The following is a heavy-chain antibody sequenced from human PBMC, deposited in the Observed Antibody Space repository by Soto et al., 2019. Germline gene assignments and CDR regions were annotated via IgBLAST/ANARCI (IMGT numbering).Heavy chain of an antibody. D-gene: IGHD2-2*01. CDR2: IKEDGSVK. V-gene: IGHV3-7*01. J-gene: IGHJ4*02. Sequence: PGGSLRLSCAASGFMFSRYWMSWVRQTPGKGLEWVANIKEDGSVKYYVDSVKGRFTISRDDAKNSVYLQMNSLRAEDTAIYHCARKGYSSSSMDYWGQGTLVTV. CDR3: ARKGYSSSSMDY. CDR1: GFMFSRYW.